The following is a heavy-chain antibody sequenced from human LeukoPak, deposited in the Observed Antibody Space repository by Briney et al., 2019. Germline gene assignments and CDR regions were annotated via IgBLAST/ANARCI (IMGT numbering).Heavy chain of an antibody. V-gene: IGHV3-23*01. CDR3: AKDDASITNSGIISTPFDP. CDR2: ISYSAGKT. CDR1: GFTFTNYA. D-gene: IGHD3-3*01. Sequence: PGGSLRLSCVASGFTFTNYAMSWVRQAPGKGLEWVSAISYSAGKTFYADSVKGRFTISRDNSKNTVYLQMNRLTVEDTAVYYCAKDDASITNSGIISTPFDPWGQGTLVTVSS. J-gene: IGHJ5*02.